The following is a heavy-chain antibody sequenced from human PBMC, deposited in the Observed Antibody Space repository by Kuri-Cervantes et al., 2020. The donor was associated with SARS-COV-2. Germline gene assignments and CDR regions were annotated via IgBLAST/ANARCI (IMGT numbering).Heavy chain of an antibody. CDR3: ARALIAVAGKNYYGMDV. CDR2: INPNSGGT. Sequence: ASVKVSCKASGYTFTGYYMHWVRQAPGQGLEWMGRINPNSGGTNYAQKFQGRVTMTRDTSISTAYMELSRLRSDDTAVYYCARALIAVAGKNYYGMDVWGQGTTVTVS. CDR1: GYTFTGYY. J-gene: IGHJ6*02. V-gene: IGHV1-2*06. D-gene: IGHD6-19*01.